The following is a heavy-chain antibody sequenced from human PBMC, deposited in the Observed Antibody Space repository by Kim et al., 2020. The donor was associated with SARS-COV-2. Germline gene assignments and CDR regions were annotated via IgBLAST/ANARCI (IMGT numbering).Heavy chain of an antibody. D-gene: IGHD2-2*01. CDR3: ARSSSSRQGAFDI. V-gene: IGHV6-1*01. J-gene: IGHJ3*02. Sequence: SAGSVKNRITINTDTSKNHFSLQLNSVTPEDTAVYYCARSSSSRQGAFDIWGQGTMVTVSS.